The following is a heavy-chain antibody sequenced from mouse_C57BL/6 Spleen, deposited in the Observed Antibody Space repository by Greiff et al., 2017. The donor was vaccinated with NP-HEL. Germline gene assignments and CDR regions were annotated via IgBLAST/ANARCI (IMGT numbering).Heavy chain of an antibody. Sequence: QVQLQQSGAELVRPGASVTLSCKASGYTFTDYEMHWVKQTPVHGLEWIGAIDPETGGTAYNQKFKGKAILTADKSSSTAYMELRSLTSEDSAVYYCTRVPYGYDGYYYAMDYWGQGTSVTVSS. CDR1: GYTFTDYE. CDR3: TRVPYGYDGYYYAMDY. J-gene: IGHJ4*01. D-gene: IGHD2-2*01. CDR2: IDPETGGT. V-gene: IGHV1-15*01.